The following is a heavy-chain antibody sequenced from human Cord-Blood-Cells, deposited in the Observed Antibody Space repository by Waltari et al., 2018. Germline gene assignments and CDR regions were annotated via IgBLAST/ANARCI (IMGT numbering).Heavy chain of an antibody. J-gene: IGHJ2*01. D-gene: IGHD1-26*01. CDR2: IWYDGSNK. Sequence: QVQLVESGGGVVQPGRSLRLSCAASGFTFSSYGMHWVRQAPGKGLEWVAVIWYDGSNKYYADSVKGRFTISRDNSKNTLYPQMNSLRAEDTAVYYCARGGSGSYWYFDLWGRGTLVTVSS. CDR3: ARGGSGSYWYFDL. V-gene: IGHV3-33*01. CDR1: GFTFSSYG.